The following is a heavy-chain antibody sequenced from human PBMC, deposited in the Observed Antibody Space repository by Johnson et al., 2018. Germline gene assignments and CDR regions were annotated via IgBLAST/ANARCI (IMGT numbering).Heavy chain of an antibody. Sequence: LVQSGGGVVQPGRSLRLSCAASGFTFNSYAMPWVRQPPGKGLEWVAVISSDGYNKSYADSVKGRFTISRDNSKNTMYMQMNSLRAEDTAVYYCAKSLGTIALLIPAAMSAFDIWGQGTMVTVSS. CDR3: AKSLGTIALLIPAAMSAFDI. J-gene: IGHJ3*02. CDR2: ISSDGYNK. CDR1: GFTFNSYA. D-gene: IGHD2-2*01. V-gene: IGHV3-30*18.